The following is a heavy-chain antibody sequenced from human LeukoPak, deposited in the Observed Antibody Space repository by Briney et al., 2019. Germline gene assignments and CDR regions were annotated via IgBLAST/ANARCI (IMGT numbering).Heavy chain of an antibody. CDR1: GFTFRNYA. D-gene: IGHD1-26*01. CDR2: ISFDGSNE. J-gene: IGHJ5*02. CDR3: ARDQRLGATDYMDL. Sequence: GGSLRLSCAASGFTFRNYAMHWVRQAPGKGLEWGADISFDGSNEYYADSVKVRFTISRDYSKHTLYLQMNSLRAEDTAVYYCARDQRLGATDYMDLWGQGTPVTVSS. V-gene: IGHV3-30*01.